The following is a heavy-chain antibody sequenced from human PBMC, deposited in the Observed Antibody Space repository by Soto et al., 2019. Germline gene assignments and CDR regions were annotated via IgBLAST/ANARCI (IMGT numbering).Heavy chain of an antibody. Sequence: PGGSLRLSCAASGFTFSSYSMNWVRQAPGKGLEWVSSISSSSSYIYYADSVKGRFTISRDNAKNSLYLQMNSLRAEDTAVYYCARDHEYSSGWYATFFDYWGQGTLVTVSS. J-gene: IGHJ4*02. D-gene: IGHD6-19*01. V-gene: IGHV3-21*01. CDR1: GFTFSSYS. CDR3: ARDHEYSSGWYATFFDY. CDR2: ISSSSSYI.